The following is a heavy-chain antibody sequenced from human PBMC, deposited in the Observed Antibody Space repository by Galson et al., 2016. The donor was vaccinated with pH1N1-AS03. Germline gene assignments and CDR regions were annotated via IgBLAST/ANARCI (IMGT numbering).Heavy chain of an antibody. D-gene: IGHD2-15*01. CDR1: RFTFDGYA. CDR3: ARSPGYCGGGSCSDQVYFDD. Sequence: SLRLSCADSRFTFDGYALHWVRQAPGKGLEWVSGIDRDSNTVGYVDSVKGRFTISRDNAKNTLYLQMDKLRVEDTALYFCARSPGYCGGGSCSDQVYFDDWGPGTLVTVSS. J-gene: IGHJ4*02. V-gene: IGHV3-9*01. CDR2: IDRDSNTV.